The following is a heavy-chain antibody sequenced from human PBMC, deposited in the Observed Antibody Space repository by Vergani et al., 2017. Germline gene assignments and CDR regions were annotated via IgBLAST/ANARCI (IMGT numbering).Heavy chain of an antibody. CDR2: INPSGGST. J-gene: IGHJ3*02. Sequence: QVQLVQSGAEVKKPGASVKVSCKASGYTFTSYYNHWVRQAPGQGLEWMGIINPSGGSTSYAQKFQGRVTMTRETSTSTVYMELSSLISEDTAVYYCARAYHDSSGYYYGGAFDIWGQGTMVTVSS. CDR1: GYTFTSYY. D-gene: IGHD3-22*01. CDR3: ARAYHDSSGYYYGGAFDI. V-gene: IGHV1-46*03.